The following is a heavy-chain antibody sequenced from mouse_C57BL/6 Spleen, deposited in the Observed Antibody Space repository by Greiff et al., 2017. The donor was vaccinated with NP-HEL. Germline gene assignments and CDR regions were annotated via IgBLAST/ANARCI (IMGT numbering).Heavy chain of an antibody. J-gene: IGHJ1*03. CDR2: IDPSDSYT. CDR1: GYTFTSYW. Sequence: QVQLQQPGAELVMPGASVKLSCKASGYTFTSYWMHWVKQRPGQGLEWIGEIDPSDSYTNYNQKFKGKSTLTVDKSSSTAYMQLSSLTSEDSAVYYCARRITTVVLDVWGTGTTVTVSS. CDR3: ARRITTVVLDV. D-gene: IGHD1-1*01. V-gene: IGHV1-69*01.